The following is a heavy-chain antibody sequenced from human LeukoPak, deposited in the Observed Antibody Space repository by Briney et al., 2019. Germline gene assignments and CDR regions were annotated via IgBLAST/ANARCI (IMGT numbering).Heavy chain of an antibody. J-gene: IGHJ4*02. CDR3: ARGSGNSGYFDY. CDR1: GGSISSYY. CDR2: ISYSGST. Sequence: PSETLSLTCTVSGGSISSYYWNWIRQPPGKGLEWIGCISYSGSTNYNPSLKSRVTISVDKSKNQFSLKLSSVTAADTAVYYCARGSGNSGYFDYWGQGTLVTVSS. D-gene: IGHD1-26*01. V-gene: IGHV4-59*01.